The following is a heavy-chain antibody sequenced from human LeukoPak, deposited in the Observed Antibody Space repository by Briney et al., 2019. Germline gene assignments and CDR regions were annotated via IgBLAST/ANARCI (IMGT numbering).Heavy chain of an antibody. Sequence: PGRSLRLSCAASGFTFSSYGMHWVRQAPGKGLEGVAVISYDGSNKYYADSVKGRFTISRDNSKNTLYLQMNSLRAEDTAVYYCAKVWGGSMVRRGRYYYYGMDVWGKGTTVTVSS. CDR3: AKVWGGSMVRRGRYYYYGMDV. CDR2: ISYDGSNK. CDR1: GFTFSSYG. J-gene: IGHJ6*04. D-gene: IGHD3-10*01. V-gene: IGHV3-30*18.